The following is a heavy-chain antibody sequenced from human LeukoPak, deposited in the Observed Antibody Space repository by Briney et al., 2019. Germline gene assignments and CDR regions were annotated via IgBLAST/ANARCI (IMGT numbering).Heavy chain of an antibody. V-gene: IGHV3-23*01. J-gene: IGHJ5*02. CDR3: ARDRGPYVGIDNDWFDP. D-gene: IGHD3-10*02. CDR2: IGGTGDNT. Sequence: GGSRKLSCLASGFTFKLSAMTWVRLAPGKGLEWVSAIGGTGDNTYYADSVKGRFTISRDNSRNTLYLQMDSLRAEDTATYYCARDRGPYVGIDNDWFDPWGQGTLVIVSS. CDR1: GFTFKLSA.